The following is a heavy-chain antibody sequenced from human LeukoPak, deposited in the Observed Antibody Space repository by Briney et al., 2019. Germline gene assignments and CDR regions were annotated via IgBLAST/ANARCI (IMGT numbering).Heavy chain of an antibody. CDR2: IIPIFGTA. CDR1: GGTFSSYA. CDR3: ARVTTLSYYYYYMDV. J-gene: IGHJ6*03. D-gene: IGHD4-17*01. Sequence: SVKVSCKASGGTFSSYAISWVRQAPGQGLEWMGGIIPIFGTANYAQKFQGRVTITADKSTSTAYMELGSLRSEDTAVYYCARVTTLSYYYYYMDVWGKGTTVTVSS. V-gene: IGHV1-69*06.